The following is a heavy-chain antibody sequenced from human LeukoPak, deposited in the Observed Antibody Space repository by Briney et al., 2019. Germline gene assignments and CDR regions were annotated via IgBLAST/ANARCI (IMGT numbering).Heavy chain of an antibody. D-gene: IGHD1-26*01. CDR3: VREVELGLTSDGFDY. J-gene: IGHJ4*02. V-gene: IGHV3-48*03. Sequence: GGSLRLSCIISGFTFSDCEMHWVRQTSGKGLKWVAYIDTSGSVALYANSVKGRFVISRDNAKNSLSLQMNSLRVEDTAIYYCVREVELGLTSDGFDYWGQGTAVTVSS. CDR2: IDTSGSVA. CDR1: GFTFSDCE.